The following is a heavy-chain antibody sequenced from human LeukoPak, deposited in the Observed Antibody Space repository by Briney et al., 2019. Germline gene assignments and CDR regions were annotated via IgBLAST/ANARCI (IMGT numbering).Heavy chain of an antibody. CDR1: GFTFSSYG. J-gene: IGHJ6*02. Sequence: QPGRSLRLSCAASGFTFSSYGMHWVRQAPGKGLEWVSGISGSGGSTYYADSVKGRFTISRDNSKNTLYLQMDSLRAEDTAIYYCAKVVAGIMTRYYYYGMDVWGQGTTVTVSS. CDR3: AKVVAGIMTRYYYYGMDV. CDR2: ISGSGGST. V-gene: IGHV3-23*01. D-gene: IGHD6-19*01.